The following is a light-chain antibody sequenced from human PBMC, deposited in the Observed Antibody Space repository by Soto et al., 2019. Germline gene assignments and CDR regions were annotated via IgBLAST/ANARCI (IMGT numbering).Light chain of an antibody. CDR2: GAS. CDR1: QSVSNN. Sequence: EIVMTQSPATLSVSPGDSATLSCRASQSVSNNLTWYQRNPGQPPRLLIYGASTRATGVPGRFSGSGSGTEFTLTISSLQSEDFAVYYCQQYNDWWTFGQGTKVDIK. V-gene: IGKV3-15*01. CDR3: QQYNDWWT. J-gene: IGKJ1*01.